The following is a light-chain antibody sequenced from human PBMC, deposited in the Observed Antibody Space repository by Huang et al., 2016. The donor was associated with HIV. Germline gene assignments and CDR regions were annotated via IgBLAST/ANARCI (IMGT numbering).Light chain of an antibody. CDR3: QQYNNWPPYT. J-gene: IGKJ2*01. V-gene: IGKV3-15*01. CDR2: GAY. Sequence: EIVMTQSPVIVSVSPGERAALSCRASESIGRNLAWYQQKPGQAPRLLIYGAYTSATGIPARFSGSGSGTDFTLTITSLQSEDFAVYYCQQYNNWPPYTFGQGTRLEIK. CDR1: ESIGRN.